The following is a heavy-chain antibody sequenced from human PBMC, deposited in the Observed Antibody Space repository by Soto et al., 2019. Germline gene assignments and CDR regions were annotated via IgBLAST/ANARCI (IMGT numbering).Heavy chain of an antibody. V-gene: IGHV3-15*01. CDR2: IKSKTDGGTT. D-gene: IGHD3-16*01. Sequence: GGSLRLSCAASGFTFSNAWMSWVRQAPGKGLEWVGRIKSKTDGGTTDYAAPVKGRFTISRDDSKNTLYLQMNSLKTGDTAVYYCTTGRGRGDLDYWGQGTLVTVSS. CDR3: TTGRGRGDLDY. CDR1: GFTFSNAW. J-gene: IGHJ4*02.